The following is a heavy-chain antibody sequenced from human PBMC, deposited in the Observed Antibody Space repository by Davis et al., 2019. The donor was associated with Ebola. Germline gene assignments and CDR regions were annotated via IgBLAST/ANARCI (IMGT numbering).Heavy chain of an antibody. CDR3: ARRRSWDPRWYYYGMDV. J-gene: IGHJ6*02. CDR1: GGSFSGYY. V-gene: IGHV4-34*01. Sequence: MPGGSLRLSCAVYGGSFSGYYWSWIRQPPGKGLEWIGEINHSGSTNYNPSLKSRVTISVDTSKNQFSLKLSSVTAADTAVYYCARRRSWDPRWYYYGMDVWGQGTTVTVSS. D-gene: IGHD4-23*01. CDR2: INHSGST.